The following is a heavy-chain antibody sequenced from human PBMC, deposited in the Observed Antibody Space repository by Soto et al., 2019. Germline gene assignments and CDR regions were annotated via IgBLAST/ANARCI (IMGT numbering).Heavy chain of an antibody. CDR1: GLTFSDRY. D-gene: IGHD4-17*01. V-gene: IGHV3-72*01. Sequence: SLRLSCAASGLTFSDRYMDWVRHAPGKGLEWVGRIRKKTTSYTTEYAASVKGRFIISRDDSNNSLYLQMSSLKTEDTAVYYCTTVTTVDYYFDYWGQGTRVTVSS. CDR3: TTVTTVDYYFDY. CDR2: IRKKTTSYTT. J-gene: IGHJ4*02.